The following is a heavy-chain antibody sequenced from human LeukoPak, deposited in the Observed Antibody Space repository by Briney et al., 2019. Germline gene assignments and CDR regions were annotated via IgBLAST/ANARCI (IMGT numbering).Heavy chain of an antibody. CDR1: GYTFTSYA. V-gene: IGHV7-4-1*02. CDR2: INSNTGNP. D-gene: IGHD3-10*01. Sequence: APVKVSCKASGYTFTSYAMNWVRQAPGQGLEWMGWINSNTGNPTYAQGFTGRFVFSLDTSVSTAYLQISSLKAEDTAVYYCARDYSEYGSGSDAFDIWGQGTMVTVSS. CDR3: ARDYSEYGSGSDAFDI. J-gene: IGHJ3*02.